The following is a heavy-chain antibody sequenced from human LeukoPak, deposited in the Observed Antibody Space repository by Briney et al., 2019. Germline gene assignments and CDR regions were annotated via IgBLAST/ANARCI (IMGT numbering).Heavy chain of an antibody. CDR3: ASRKGLYYDILTGYYS. V-gene: IGHV1-69*13. J-gene: IGHJ5*02. D-gene: IGHD3-9*01. CDR1: GGTFSSYA. Sequence: SVKVSCKASGGTFSSYAISWVRQAPGQGLEWMGGIIPIFGTANYAQKFQGRVTITADVSTSTAYMELSSLRSEDTAVYYCASRKGLYYDILTGYYSWGQGTLVTVSS. CDR2: IIPIFGTA.